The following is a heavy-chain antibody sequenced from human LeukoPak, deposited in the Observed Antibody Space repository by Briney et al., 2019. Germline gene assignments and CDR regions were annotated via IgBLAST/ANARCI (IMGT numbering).Heavy chain of an antibody. CDR1: GGSINSGDHY. CDR2: IFSTGST. CDR3: ARDRGGWLRSYFDS. V-gene: IGHV4-30-4*08. J-gene: IGHJ4*02. Sequence: SETLSLTCTVSGGSINSGDHYWSWIRQSPGKGPEWIGYIFSTGSTYYNPSLQSRLTISQDKSTNQFFLKLTSVTAADTAVYYCARDRGGWLRSYFDSWGLGTLVTVSS. D-gene: IGHD5-12*01.